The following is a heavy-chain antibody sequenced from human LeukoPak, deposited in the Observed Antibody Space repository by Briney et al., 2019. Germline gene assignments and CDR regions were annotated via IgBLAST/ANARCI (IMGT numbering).Heavy chain of an antibody. CDR2: ISYDGSNK. CDR1: GFTFSSYA. D-gene: IGHD3-10*01. J-gene: IGHJ6*02. Sequence: AGRSLRLSCAASGFTFSSYAMHWVRQAPGKGLEWVAVISYDGSNKYYADYVKGRFTISREHSNNTLYLQMNSLRAEDTAVYYCARTGAYGSGSYYSYYYYGMDVWGQGTTVTVSS. V-gene: IGHV3-30*04. CDR3: ARTGAYGSGSYYSYYYYGMDV.